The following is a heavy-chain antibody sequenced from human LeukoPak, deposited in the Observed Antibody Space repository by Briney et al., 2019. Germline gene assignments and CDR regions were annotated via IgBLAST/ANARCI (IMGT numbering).Heavy chain of an antibody. Sequence: SVKVSCKASGGTFSSYAISWVRQAPGQGLEWMGGIIPIFGTANYAQKFLGRVTITADESTSTAYMELSSLRSEDTAVYYCARDPPSWRELGREAFDIWGQGTMVTVSS. J-gene: IGHJ3*02. D-gene: IGHD1-26*01. CDR2: IIPIFGTA. CDR1: GGTFSSYA. CDR3: ARDPPSWRELGREAFDI. V-gene: IGHV1-69*13.